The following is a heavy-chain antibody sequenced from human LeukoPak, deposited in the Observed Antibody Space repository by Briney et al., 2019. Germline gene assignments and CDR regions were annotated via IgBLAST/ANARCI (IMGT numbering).Heavy chain of an antibody. V-gene: IGHV3-7*01. CDR3: SRDRGMMVLSYYYYYLDG. CDR2: IMQDGSET. J-gene: IGHJ6*03. CDR1: GFTFSSYW. D-gene: IGHD3-16*01. Sequence: GGSLRLSCAASGFTFSSYWMSWVRQAPGKGLEWVANIMQDGSETNYVDAVKGRFTISRDNAKNSLDLQMNSLGAEDTAVYFCSRDRGMMVLSYYYYYLDGWGKGITVTVSS.